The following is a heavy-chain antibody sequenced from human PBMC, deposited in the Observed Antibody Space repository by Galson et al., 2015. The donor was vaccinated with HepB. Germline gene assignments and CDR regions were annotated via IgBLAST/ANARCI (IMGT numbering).Heavy chain of an antibody. J-gene: IGHJ4*02. CDR2: IFDSENS. Sequence: SETLSLTCTVSGGSISGYYWNWIRQPPGKGLEWIGYIFDSENSLYNPSLKSRVIISVDTSKNHFSLKLNSVTAADTAVYFCARGSLFFEPFDYWGQGTLVTVSS. CDR3: ARGSLFFEPFDY. CDR1: GGSISGYY. D-gene: IGHD1-14*01. V-gene: IGHV4-59*01.